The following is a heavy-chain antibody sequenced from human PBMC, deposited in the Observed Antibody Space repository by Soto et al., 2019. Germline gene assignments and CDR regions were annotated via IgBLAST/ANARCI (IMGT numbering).Heavy chain of an antibody. CDR3: AKSPMVRTFHYGMDV. CDR1: ELTFSSFW. CDR2: INEDGTEK. Sequence: EVQVVESGGGWVQPGASLRVSCAASELTFSSFWLRWVRQAPGKGLEWVADINEDGTEKYYADAVKGRFTISRDNAKNSLYLQMNNLRAGDTAVYFCAKSPMVRTFHYGMDVWGQGTTVTVSS. V-gene: IGHV3-7*05. D-gene: IGHD2-8*01. J-gene: IGHJ6*02.